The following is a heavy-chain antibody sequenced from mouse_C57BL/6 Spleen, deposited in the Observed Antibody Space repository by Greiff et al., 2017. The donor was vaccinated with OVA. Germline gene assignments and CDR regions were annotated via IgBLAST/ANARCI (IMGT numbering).Heavy chain of an antibody. D-gene: IGHD3-2*02. CDR1: GYTFTSYW. CDR3: ARGELRLGFDY. CDR2: IDPSDSYT. Sequence: QVQLQQPGAELVMPGASVKLSCKASGYTFTSYWMHWVKQRPGQGLEWIGEIDPSDSYTNYNQKFKGKSTLTVDKSSSTAYMQRSSLTSEDSAVYYCARGELRLGFDYWGQGTTLTVSS. J-gene: IGHJ2*01. V-gene: IGHV1-69*01.